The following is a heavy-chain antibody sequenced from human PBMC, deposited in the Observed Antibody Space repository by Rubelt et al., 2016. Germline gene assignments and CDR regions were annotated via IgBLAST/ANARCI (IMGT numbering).Heavy chain of an antibody. V-gene: IGHV3-23*04. D-gene: IGHD3-10*01. CDR2: ISGSGGRP. Sequence: EVLLVESGGGLAQPGGSLRLSCAASGFTFMNYAMTWVRQAPGKGLEWVSSISGSGGRPDYADSVKGRFTISRDNSENTLALQMNGLGADETAVYYCAKTVGEYYYYYGMDVWGQGTTVTVSS. J-gene: IGHJ6*02. CDR3: AKTVGEYYYYYGMDV. CDR1: GFTFMNYA.